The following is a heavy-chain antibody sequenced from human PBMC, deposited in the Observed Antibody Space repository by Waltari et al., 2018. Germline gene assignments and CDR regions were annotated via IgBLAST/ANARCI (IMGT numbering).Heavy chain of an antibody. CDR3: ARDNGGGRITIFGVVSAAFDI. CDR1: GGSISRGSYY. CDR2: IYTSGST. J-gene: IGHJ3*02. Sequence: QVQLQESGPGLVKPSQTLSLTCTVSGGSISRGSYYWSWIRQPAGKGLGWIGRIYTSGSTNYNPSLKSRVTISVDTSKNQFSLKLSSVTAADTAVYYCARDNGGGRITIFGVVSAAFDIWGQGTMVTVSS. V-gene: IGHV4-61*02. D-gene: IGHD3-3*01.